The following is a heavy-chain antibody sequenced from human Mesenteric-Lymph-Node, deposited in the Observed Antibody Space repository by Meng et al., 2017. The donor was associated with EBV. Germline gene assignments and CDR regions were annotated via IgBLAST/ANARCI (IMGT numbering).Heavy chain of an antibody. J-gene: IGHJ4*02. CDR2: SSYTGST. V-gene: IGHV4-61*08. D-gene: IGHD3-16*01. Sequence: EKVQEPGRGLFNPSEPLSFTCTVSGGFVSKGDYFWSWVRQPPGKGLEWIGYSSYTGSTNFNPSLKSRVTISVDTSTKQFSLKLTSVTAADTAVYYCARATTYDFIWGNYYVIDYWGQGTLVTVSS. CDR1: GGFVSKGDYF. CDR3: ARATTYDFIWGNYYVIDY.